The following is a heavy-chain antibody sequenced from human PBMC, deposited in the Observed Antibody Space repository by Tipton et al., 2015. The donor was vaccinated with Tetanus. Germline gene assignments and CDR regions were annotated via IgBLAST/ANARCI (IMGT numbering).Heavy chain of an antibody. CDR1: GFTVSNNY. J-gene: IGHJ4*02. Sequence: SLRLSCAASGFTVSNNYMTWVRQAPGKGLEWVSSISSSSSYIYYADSVKGRFTISRDNAKNSLYLQMISLRAEDTAVYSCARGMAEASNCGGDCYSDYWGQGTLVTVSS. CDR3: ARGMAEASNCGGDCYSDY. CDR2: ISSSSSYI. V-gene: IGHV3-21*01. D-gene: IGHD2-21*02.